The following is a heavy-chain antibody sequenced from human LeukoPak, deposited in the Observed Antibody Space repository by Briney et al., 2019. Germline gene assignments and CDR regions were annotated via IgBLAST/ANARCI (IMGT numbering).Heavy chain of an antibody. CDR2: IIPIFGTA. Sequence: SVKVSCKASGGTFSSYAISWVRQAPGQGLEWMGGIIPIFGTANYAQKFQGRVTITTDESTSTAYMELSSLRAEDTAVYYCARDGAIVVVPAAKKNAFDIWGQGTMVTVSS. J-gene: IGHJ3*02. D-gene: IGHD2-2*01. CDR3: ARDGAIVVVPAAKKNAFDI. CDR1: GGTFSSYA. V-gene: IGHV1-69*05.